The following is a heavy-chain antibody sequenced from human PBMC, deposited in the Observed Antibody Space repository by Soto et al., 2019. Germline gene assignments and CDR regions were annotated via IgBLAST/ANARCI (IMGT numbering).Heavy chain of an antibody. V-gene: IGHV4-61*01. J-gene: IGHJ6*02. CDR1: GGSVRRGRYS. D-gene: IGHD3-10*01. CDR2: ISYRGST. Sequence: EILAITWTVAGGSVRRGRYSLSWSRQPPGTGLEWIGYISYRGSTNYTPSLKSRVTIPVDTSKNQFSLKLSSVTAADTAVYDGAREALKRGVTRPPSYYSGMDVWGPGTTVTVSS. CDR3: AREALKRGVTRPPSYYSGMDV.